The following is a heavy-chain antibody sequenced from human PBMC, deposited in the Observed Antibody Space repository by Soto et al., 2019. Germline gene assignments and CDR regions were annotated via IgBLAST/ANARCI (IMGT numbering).Heavy chain of an antibody. CDR3: ARGDVVVPAAMSYYYYYYMDV. CDR2: ISAYNGNT. D-gene: IGHD2-2*01. Sequence: ASVKVSCTDSGYTFTSYGISWVRQAPGQGLEWMGWISAYNGNTNYAQKLQGRVTMTTDTSTSTAYMELRSLRSDDTAVYYCARGDVVVPAAMSYYYYYYMDVWGKGTTVTVSS. J-gene: IGHJ6*03. V-gene: IGHV1-18*01. CDR1: GYTFTSYG.